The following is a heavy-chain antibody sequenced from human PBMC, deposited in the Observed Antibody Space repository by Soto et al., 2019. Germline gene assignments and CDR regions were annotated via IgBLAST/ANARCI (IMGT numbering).Heavy chain of an antibody. CDR1: GYTFTSYD. J-gene: IGHJ4*02. V-gene: IGHV1-8*01. Sequence: ASVKVSCKASGYTFTSYDINWVRQATGQGLEWMGWMNPNNDNTGYAEKFRGRVTMTRNTSISTAYLELSSLRSEDTAVYYCARRYYDFWSGYPAFDYWAQGTLVTVSS. CDR2: MNPNNDNT. CDR3: ARRYYDFWSGYPAFDY. D-gene: IGHD3-3*01.